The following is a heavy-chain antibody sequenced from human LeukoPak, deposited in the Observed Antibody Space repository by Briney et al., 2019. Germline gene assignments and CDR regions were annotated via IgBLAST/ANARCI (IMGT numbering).Heavy chain of an antibody. Sequence: GGSLRLSCADSGFTLSNAWMSWVRYAPGKGLEWVGRIKRKTDGGTTDYAAPVKGRFTISRDDSKNTLYLQMNSLKTEDTAVYYCSTTSGGLVVGATTSYYYYGMDVWGQGTTVTVS. CDR1: GFTLSNAW. CDR3: STTSGGLVVGATTSYYYYGMDV. V-gene: IGHV3-15*01. D-gene: IGHD1-26*01. J-gene: IGHJ6*02. CDR2: IKRKTDGGTT.